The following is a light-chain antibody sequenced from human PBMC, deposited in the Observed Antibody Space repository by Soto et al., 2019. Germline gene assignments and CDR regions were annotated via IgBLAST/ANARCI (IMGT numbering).Light chain of an antibody. CDR1: SSNIGSNT. J-gene: IGLJ3*02. CDR2: SSD. V-gene: IGLV1-44*01. Sequence: QSVLTQPPSMSGTPGQRVTISCSGSSSNIGSNTVNWYQQLPGTAPKLLIYSSDQRPSGVPDRVSGSKSGTSASLAISGLQPDDEADYYCAASHDSRNGWVFGGGTQLTVL. CDR3: AASHDSRNGWV.